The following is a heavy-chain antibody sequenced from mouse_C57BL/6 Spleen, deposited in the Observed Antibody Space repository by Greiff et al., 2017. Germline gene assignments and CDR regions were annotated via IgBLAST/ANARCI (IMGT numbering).Heavy chain of an antibody. V-gene: IGHV5-9-1*02. CDR1: GFTFSSYA. Sequence: EVQLVASGEGLVKPGGSLKLSCAASGFTFSSYAMSWVRPTPEKRLEWVAYISSGGDYIYYADTVQGRFTISRDNARNTLYLQMSSLKSEDTAMYYCTRGYGNWAMDYWGQGTSVTVSS. D-gene: IGHD2-1*01. CDR3: TRGYGNWAMDY. CDR2: ISSGGDYI. J-gene: IGHJ4*01.